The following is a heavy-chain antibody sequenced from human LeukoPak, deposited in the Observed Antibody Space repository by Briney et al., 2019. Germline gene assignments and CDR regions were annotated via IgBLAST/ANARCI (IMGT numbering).Heavy chain of an antibody. CDR1: GFTFSSYG. CDR2: ISGSGGST. CDR3: AKEVGHCSGGSCNYYFDY. D-gene: IGHD2-15*01. J-gene: IGHJ4*02. Sequence: GGSLRLSCAASGFTFSSYGMSWVRQAPGKGLEWVSAISGSGGSTYYADSVKGRFTISRDNSKNTLYLQMNSLRAEDTAVYYCAKEVGHCSGGSCNYYFDYWGQGTLVTVSS. V-gene: IGHV3-23*01.